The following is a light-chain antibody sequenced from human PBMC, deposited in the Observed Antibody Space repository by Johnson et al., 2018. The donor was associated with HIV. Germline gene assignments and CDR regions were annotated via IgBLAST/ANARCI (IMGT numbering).Light chain of an antibody. J-gene: IGLJ1*01. Sequence: QSILTQPPSVSAAPGQRVNISCSGHSSNIENYFVSWYQQLPGAAPRLLIYEDYKRPSGIPDRFSGSKSGASATLGITGLQTGDEADYYCGTWRRLTIFFVFGTGTRVSVL. CDR3: GTWRRLTIFFV. CDR1: SSNIENYF. V-gene: IGLV1-51*02. CDR2: EDY.